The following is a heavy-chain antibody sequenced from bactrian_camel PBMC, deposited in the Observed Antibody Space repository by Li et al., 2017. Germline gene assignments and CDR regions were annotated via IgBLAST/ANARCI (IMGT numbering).Heavy chain of an antibody. CDR2: VSSDGST. Sequence: QVQLVESGGGSVQAGETLRLSCTGTGFTFSDSPMGWYRQAPGNECELVSTVSSDGSTYYADSVKGRFTISRDNAKTTVYLQMNSLKPEDSGMYYCANVRLILWEVPVSKFGARAPRSPSP. CDR1: GFTFSDSP. J-gene: IGHJ2*01. V-gene: IGHV3S55*01. D-gene: IGHD2*01. CDR3: ANVRLILWEVPVSK.